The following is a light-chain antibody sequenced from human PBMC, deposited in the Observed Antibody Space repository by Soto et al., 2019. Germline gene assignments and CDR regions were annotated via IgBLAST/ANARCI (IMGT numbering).Light chain of an antibody. Sequence: QSVLTQPPSVSAAPGQTVTISCSGSSSNIGNNYVSWYQQLPGTAPKLLMYENSKRPSGVPDRFSGSKSGTSATLGITGLQTGDEADYYCGTWDTSLSVGVFGGGTKLTVL. CDR3: GTWDTSLSVGV. J-gene: IGLJ3*02. CDR2: ENS. CDR1: SSNIGNNY. V-gene: IGLV1-51*02.